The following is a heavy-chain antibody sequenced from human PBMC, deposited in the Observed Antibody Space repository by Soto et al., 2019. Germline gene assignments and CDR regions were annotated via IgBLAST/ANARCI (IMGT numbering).Heavy chain of an antibody. J-gene: IGHJ4*02. Sequence: EVQLLESGGGLVQPGGSLRLSCAASGFTFSSYAMSWVRQAPGKGLEWVSAISASVGVTYYADSVKGRFTISRDNSKNTLYLQMNSLRAEDTAVYYCAKDGQEYSSSCDYWGQGTLVTVSS. D-gene: IGHD6-13*01. CDR1: GFTFSSYA. CDR3: AKDGQEYSSSCDY. CDR2: ISASVGVT. V-gene: IGHV3-23*01.